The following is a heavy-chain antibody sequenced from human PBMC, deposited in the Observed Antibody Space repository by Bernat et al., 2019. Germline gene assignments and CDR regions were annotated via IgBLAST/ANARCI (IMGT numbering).Heavy chain of an antibody. CDR1: GFTFSGSA. V-gene: IGHV3-73*01. Sequence: EVQLVESGGGLVQPGGSLKLSCVASGFTFSGSAMHWVRQAPGKGLEWVGRIRSKANSYATTYAASVRGRFTISRDDSKNKAYLEMNSLKMEDTAVYNCTDPPSLSGWYYFDYGGQGTLVTVSS. CDR2: IRSKANSYAT. CDR3: TDPPSLSGWYYFDY. D-gene: IGHD6-13*01. J-gene: IGHJ4*02.